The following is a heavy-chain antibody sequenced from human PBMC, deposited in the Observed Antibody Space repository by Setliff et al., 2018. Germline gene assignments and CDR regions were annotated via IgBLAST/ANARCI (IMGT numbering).Heavy chain of an antibody. CDR1: GGTFSSYA. CDR3: ARNGSPYCTNGVCYTWFDP. CDR2: IIPIFGTA. D-gene: IGHD2-8*01. J-gene: IGHJ5*02. Sequence: ASVKVSCKASGGTFSSYAISWVRQAPGQGLGWMGGIIPIFGTANYAQKFQGRVTITTDESTSTAYMELSSLRSEDTAVYYCARNGSPYCTNGVCYTWFDPWGQGTLVTVSS. V-gene: IGHV1-69*05.